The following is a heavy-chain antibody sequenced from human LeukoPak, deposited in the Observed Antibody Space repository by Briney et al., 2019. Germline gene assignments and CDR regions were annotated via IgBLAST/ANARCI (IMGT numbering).Heavy chain of an antibody. CDR2: INPNSGGA. Sequence: ASVKVSCKASGYTFTSYYMHWVRQAPGQGLEWMGWINPNSGGANYAQKFQGRVTMTRDTSISTAYMELSRLRSDDTAVYYCARNSGYDPRFDPWGQGTLVTVSS. J-gene: IGHJ5*02. CDR1: GYTFTSYY. CDR3: ARNSGYDPRFDP. D-gene: IGHD5-12*01. V-gene: IGHV1-2*02.